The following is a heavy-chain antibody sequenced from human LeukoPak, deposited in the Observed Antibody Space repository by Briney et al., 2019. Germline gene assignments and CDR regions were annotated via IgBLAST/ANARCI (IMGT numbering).Heavy chain of an antibody. Sequence: SETLSLTCAVYGGSFSGYYWSWIRQPPGKGLEWIGEINHSGSTNYNPSLKSRVIISVDTSKNQFSLKLSSVTVADTAVYYCARGRTGITIFGVVIISPFFDYWGQGTLVTVSS. D-gene: IGHD3-3*01. CDR3: ARGRTGITIFGVVIISPFFDY. J-gene: IGHJ4*02. V-gene: IGHV4-34*01. CDR2: INHSGST. CDR1: GGSFSGYY.